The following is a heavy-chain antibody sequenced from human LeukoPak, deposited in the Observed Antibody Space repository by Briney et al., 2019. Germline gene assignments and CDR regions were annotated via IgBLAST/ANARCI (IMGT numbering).Heavy chain of an antibody. Sequence: PGRSLRLSCAASGFTFSSYAMHWVRQAPGKGLEWVAVISYDGSNKYYADSVKGRFTISRDNSKNTLYLQMNSLRAEDTAVYYCAKVLSGSQDYWGQGTLVTVFS. CDR1: GFTFSSYA. CDR3: AKVLSGSQDY. V-gene: IGHV3-30-3*01. CDR2: ISYDGSNK. D-gene: IGHD1-26*01. J-gene: IGHJ4*02.